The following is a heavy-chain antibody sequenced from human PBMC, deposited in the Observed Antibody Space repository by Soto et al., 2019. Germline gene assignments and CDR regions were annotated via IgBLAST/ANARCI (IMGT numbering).Heavy chain of an antibody. CDR3: ARSTYSSGWSFFDY. Sequence: QVQLQESGPGLVKPSETLSLTCTVSGGSISSYYWSWIRQPAGKGLEWIGRIYTSGSTNYNPSLKSRVTMSVDTSKNQFSLKLSSVTAADTAVYYCARSTYSSGWSFFDYWGQGTLVTVSS. J-gene: IGHJ4*02. CDR1: GGSISSYY. D-gene: IGHD6-19*01. CDR2: IYTSGST. V-gene: IGHV4-4*07.